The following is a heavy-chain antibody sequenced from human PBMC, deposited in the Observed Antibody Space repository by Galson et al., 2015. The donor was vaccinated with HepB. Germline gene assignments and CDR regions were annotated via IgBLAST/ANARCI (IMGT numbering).Heavy chain of an antibody. CDR2: ISGSGGST. D-gene: IGHD3-10*01. V-gene: IGHV3-23*01. CDR1: GFTFSSYA. Sequence: SLRLSCAASGFTFSSYAMSWVRQAPGKGLEWVSAISGSGGSTYYADSVKGRFTISRDNSKNTLYLQMNSLRAEDTAVYYCAKDQSMVQGVIIPVDYWGQGTLVTVSS. J-gene: IGHJ4*02. CDR3: AKDQSMVQGVIIPVDY.